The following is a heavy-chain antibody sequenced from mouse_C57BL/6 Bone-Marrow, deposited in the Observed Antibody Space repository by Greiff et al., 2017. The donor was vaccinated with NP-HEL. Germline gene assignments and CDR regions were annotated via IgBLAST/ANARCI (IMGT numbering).Heavy chain of an antibody. J-gene: IGHJ2*01. CDR2: IRSKSNNYAT. Sequence: EVQLVESGGGLVQPKGSLKLSCAASGFSFNTYAMNWVRQAPGKGLEWVARIRSKSNNYATYYAYSVKDRVTISRDDSESMLYLQMNNSKTEDTAMYYCVRHGGYYGIFDYWGQGTTLTVSS. V-gene: IGHV10-1*01. CDR1: GFSFNTYA. CDR3: VRHGGYYGIFDY. D-gene: IGHD1-1*01.